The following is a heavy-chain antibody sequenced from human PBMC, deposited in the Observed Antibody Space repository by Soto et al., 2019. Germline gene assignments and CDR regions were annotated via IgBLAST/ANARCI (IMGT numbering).Heavy chain of an antibody. D-gene: IGHD3-3*01. CDR2: IYWDDAK. CDR1: GFSLTTSGVG. CDR3: AHRVLRTVFGLVTTTAIYFDF. J-gene: IGHJ4*02. V-gene: IGHV2-5*02. Sequence: QITLKESGPTVVKPTETLTLTCTFSGFSLTTSGVGVGWVRQSPVKAPEWLALIYWDDAKRYSTSLNSRLIITKDTSKNQVVLTMANVDPADTATYYCAHRVLRTVFGLVTTTAIYFDFWGPGTPVVVSS.